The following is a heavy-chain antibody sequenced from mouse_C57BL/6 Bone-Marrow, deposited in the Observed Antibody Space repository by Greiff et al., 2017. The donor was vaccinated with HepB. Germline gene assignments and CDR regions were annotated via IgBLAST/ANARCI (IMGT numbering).Heavy chain of an antibody. D-gene: IGHD1-1*01. CDR2: IDPSDSET. CDR1: GYTFTSYW. V-gene: IGHV1-52*01. CDR3: ARGEGYYYGSSPPFDY. J-gene: IGHJ2*01. Sequence: QVQLKQPGAELVRPGSSVKLSCKASGYTFTSYWMHWVKQRPIQGLEWIGNIDPSDSETHYNQKFKDKATLTVDKSSSTAYMQLSSLTSEDSAVYYCARGEGYYYGSSPPFDYWGQGTTLTGSS.